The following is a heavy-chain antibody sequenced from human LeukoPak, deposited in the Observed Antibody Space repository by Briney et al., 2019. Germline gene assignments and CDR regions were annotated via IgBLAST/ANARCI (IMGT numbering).Heavy chain of an antibody. J-gene: IGHJ4*02. V-gene: IGHV4-59*01. Sequence: SETLSLTCTVSGGSLSSYYWSWMRQPPGEGLEWIGYIYYIVSTNYNPSLKSRVTISVAPSKTQFSLKLSSVTAADTAVYYCARVGATGGDFDYRGQGTLVTVSS. D-gene: IGHD1-26*01. CDR1: GGSLSSYY. CDR3: ARVGATGGDFDY. CDR2: IYYIVST.